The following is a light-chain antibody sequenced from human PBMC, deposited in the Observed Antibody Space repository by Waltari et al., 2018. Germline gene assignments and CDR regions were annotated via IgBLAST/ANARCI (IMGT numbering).Light chain of an antibody. Sequence: HSALTQPASVSVSPGQSITISCTGTSSDIGFYNHVAWYQQHPGKAPKLRIYDVTHRPSAVSDRFAGSKTHYPASLPNSGLQAEHEADDYCSSDTTRLSYVFVTGTRVTV. J-gene: IGLJ1*01. CDR3: SSDTTRLSYV. CDR2: DVT. V-gene: IGLV2-14*03. CDR1: SSDIGFYNH.